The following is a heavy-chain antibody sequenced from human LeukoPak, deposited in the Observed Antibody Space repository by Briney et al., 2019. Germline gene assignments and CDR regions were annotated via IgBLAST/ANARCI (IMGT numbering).Heavy chain of an antibody. CDR2: ISSSGSTI. J-gene: IGHJ6*03. CDR3: ARDFWTRSSSWYEVSNYYYYMDV. CDR1: GFTFSSYE. V-gene: IGHV3-48*03. D-gene: IGHD6-13*01. Sequence: PGGSLRLSCAASGFTFSSYEINWVRQAPGKGLEWVSYISSSGSTIYDADSVRGRFTISRDNAKNSLYLQMNSLRAEDTALYYCARDFWTRSSSWYEVSNYYYYMDVWGKGTTVTVSS.